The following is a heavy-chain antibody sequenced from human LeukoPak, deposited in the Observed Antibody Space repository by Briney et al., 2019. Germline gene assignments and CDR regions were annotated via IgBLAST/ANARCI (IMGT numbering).Heavy chain of an antibody. CDR2: IGYDGSNK. CDR1: GFTFSSYG. D-gene: IGHD5-24*01. V-gene: IGHV3-30*02. CDR3: AKDGYNYYVDY. Sequence: GGSLRLSCVASGFTFSSYGIHWIRQAPGKGLEWVAFIGYDGSNKYYRDSVKGRFTISRDNSKNTLYLQMNSLRAEDTAVYYCAKDGYNYYVDYWGQGTLVTVSS. J-gene: IGHJ4*02.